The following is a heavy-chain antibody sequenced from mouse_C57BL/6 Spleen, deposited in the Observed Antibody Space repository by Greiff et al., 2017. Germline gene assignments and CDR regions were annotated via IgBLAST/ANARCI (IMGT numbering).Heavy chain of an antibody. CDR3: AIYLDVYRRAMDY. V-gene: IGHV1-7*01. D-gene: IGHD2-3*01. Sequence: QVQLKESGAELAKPGASVKLSCKASGYTFTSYWMHWVKQRPGQGLEWIGYINPSSGYTKYNQKFKDKATLTADKSSSTAYMQLSSLTYVDSAVYYCAIYLDVYRRAMDYWGQGTSVTVSS. CDR2: INPSSGYT. J-gene: IGHJ4*01. CDR1: GYTFTSYW.